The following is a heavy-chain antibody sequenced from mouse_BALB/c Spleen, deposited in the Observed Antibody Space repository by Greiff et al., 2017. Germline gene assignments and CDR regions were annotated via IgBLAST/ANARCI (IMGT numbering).Heavy chain of an antibody. Sequence: VHLVESGPGLVAPSQSLSITCTVSGFSLTSYDISWIRQPPGKGLEWLGVIWTGGGTNYNSAFMSRLSISKDNSKSQVFLKMNSLQTDDTAIYYCVRDSMGAMDYWGQGTSVTVSS. J-gene: IGHJ4*01. V-gene: IGHV2-9-2*01. CDR3: VRDSMGAMDY. CDR2: IWTGGGT. D-gene: IGHD1-1*02. CDR1: GFSLTSYD.